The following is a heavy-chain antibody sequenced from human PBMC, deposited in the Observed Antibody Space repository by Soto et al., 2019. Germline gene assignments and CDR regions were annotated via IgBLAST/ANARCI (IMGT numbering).Heavy chain of an antibody. CDR2: ISGSGGST. CDR3: AKEPTLDSSSPYYFDY. V-gene: IGHV3-23*01. Sequence: EVQLLESGGGLVQPGGSLRLSCAASGFTFSSYAMSWVRQAPGKGLEWVSAISGSGGSTYYGDSVKGRFPISRANSKNTLYLQMNSLRAEDTAVYYCAKEPTLDSSSPYYFDYWGQGTLVTVSS. J-gene: IGHJ4*02. CDR1: GFTFSSYA. D-gene: IGHD6-6*01.